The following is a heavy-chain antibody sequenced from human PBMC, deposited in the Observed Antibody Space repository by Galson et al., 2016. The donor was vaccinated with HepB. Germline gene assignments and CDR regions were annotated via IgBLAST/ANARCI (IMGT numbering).Heavy chain of an antibody. V-gene: IGHV3-30*18. CDR2: ISYDTLDE. J-gene: IGHJ4*02. CDR3: AKVLTKYSSGWYFDY. D-gene: IGHD6-19*01. Sequence: SLRLSCAASGFIFSGYGMHWVRQAPGKGLEWVALISYDTLDEYYADSVKGRFTISRDNSNNTLYLQMNSLRAEDTAAYYCAKVLTKYSSGWYFDYWGLGTLVTVSS. CDR1: GFIFSGYG.